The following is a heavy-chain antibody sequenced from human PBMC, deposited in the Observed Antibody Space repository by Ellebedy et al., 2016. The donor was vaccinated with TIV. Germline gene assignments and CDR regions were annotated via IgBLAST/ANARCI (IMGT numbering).Heavy chain of an antibody. CDR1: GYSFTSYW. Sequence: GESLKISCKGSGYSFTSYWIGWVRQMPGKGLEWMGIIYPGDSDTRYSPSFQGQVTISADKSISTAYLQWSSLKASDTAMYYCARRYSGSYLEGYMDVWGKGTTVTVSS. CDR2: IYPGDSDT. D-gene: IGHD1-26*01. CDR3: ARRYSGSYLEGYMDV. J-gene: IGHJ6*03. V-gene: IGHV5-51*01.